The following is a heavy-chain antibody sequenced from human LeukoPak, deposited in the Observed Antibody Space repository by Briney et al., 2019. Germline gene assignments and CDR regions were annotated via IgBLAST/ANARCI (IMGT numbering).Heavy chain of an antibody. Sequence: ASVKVSCKASGYTFTSYDINWVRQATGQVLEWMGWMNPNSGNTGYAQKFQGRVTMTRNTSISTAYMTPSSLRSEDTAVYYCARDSAKVGYCSGGSCIPYYYYYGMDVWGQGTTVTVSS. J-gene: IGHJ6*02. CDR1: GYTFTSYD. D-gene: IGHD2-15*01. CDR2: MNPNSGNT. V-gene: IGHV1-8*01. CDR3: ARDSAKVGYCSGGSCIPYYYYYGMDV.